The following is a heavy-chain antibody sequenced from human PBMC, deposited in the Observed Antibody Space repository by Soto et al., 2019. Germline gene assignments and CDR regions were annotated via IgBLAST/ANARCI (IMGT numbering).Heavy chain of an antibody. J-gene: IGHJ4*02. CDR2: IYWNDVK. CDR1: GFSVSTSGVG. D-gene: IGHD1-1*01. V-gene: IGHV2-5*01. CDR3: ARRYDPYYFDY. Sequence: QITLKESGPTLVKPTQTLTLTCTFSGFSVSTSGVGVGWLRQPPGKDLELLALIYWNDVKYYSPSLKSRLTITKDTSKNQVVLTMTNMDPVDTGTYYCARRYDPYYFDYWGQGTLVTVSS.